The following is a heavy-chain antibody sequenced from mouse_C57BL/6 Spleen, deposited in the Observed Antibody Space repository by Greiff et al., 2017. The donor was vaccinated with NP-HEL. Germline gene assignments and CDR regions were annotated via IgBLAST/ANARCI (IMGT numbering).Heavy chain of an antibody. D-gene: IGHD1-1*01. V-gene: IGHV1-52*01. J-gene: IGHJ2*01. CDR3: ARGSHYYGSSHPSYFDY. CDR2: IDPSDSET. CDR1: GYTFTSYW. Sequence: QVQLKQPGAELVRPGSSVKLSCKASGYTFTSYWMHWVKQRPIQGLEWIGNIDPSDSETHYNQKFKDKATLTVDKSSSTAYMQLSSLTSEDAAVYYCARGSHYYGSSHPSYFDYRGQGTTLTVSS.